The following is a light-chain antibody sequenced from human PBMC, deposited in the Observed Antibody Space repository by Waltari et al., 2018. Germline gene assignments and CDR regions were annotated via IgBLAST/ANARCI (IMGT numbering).Light chain of an antibody. V-gene: IGKV3-11*01. CDR1: QSLNNY. J-gene: IGKJ2*01. CDR2: DSS. CDR3: QQRSNWPSYA. Sequence: EIVLTQSPATLSLSPGERVTLSCRASQSLNNYVAWYQQKPGQAPRLLIFDSSNRPPGIPARFSGSGSGTDFTLTISSLEPEDFAVYYCQQRSNWPSYAFGPGTKLEI.